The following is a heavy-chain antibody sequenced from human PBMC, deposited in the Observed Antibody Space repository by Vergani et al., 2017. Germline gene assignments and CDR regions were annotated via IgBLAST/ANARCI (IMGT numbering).Heavy chain of an antibody. CDR2: IYYSGST. Sequence: QVQLQESGPGLVKPSQTLSLTCTVSGGSISRLDYYWSWIRQPPGKGLDWIGYIYYSGSTYYNPSLKSRVTISVDTSKNQFSLKLSSVTAADTAVYYCARVKYSSGWYGFDYWGQGTLVTVSS. J-gene: IGHJ4*02. CDR1: GGSISRLDYY. CDR3: ARVKYSSGWYGFDY. V-gene: IGHV4-30-4*08. D-gene: IGHD6-19*01.